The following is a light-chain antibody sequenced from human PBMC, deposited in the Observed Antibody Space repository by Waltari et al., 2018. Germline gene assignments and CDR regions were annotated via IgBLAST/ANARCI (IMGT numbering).Light chain of an antibody. J-gene: IGLJ2*01. CDR3: SSYRSSSTVV. CDR2: DVS. V-gene: IGLV2-14*03. CDR1: AGDVGGFDI. Sequence: QPALTQPASVPGSPGQSIPIPSPGTAGDVGGFDIVSWYQQHPGKAPKLMIYDVSHRPSGVSDRFSGSKSDSTASLTISGLQAEDEADYYCSSYRSSSTVVFGGGTKLTVL.